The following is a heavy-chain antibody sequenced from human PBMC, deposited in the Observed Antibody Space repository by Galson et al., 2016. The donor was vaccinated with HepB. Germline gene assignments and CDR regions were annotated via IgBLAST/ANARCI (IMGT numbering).Heavy chain of an antibody. V-gene: IGHV3-74*01. CDR3: ARRDIPMANDY. D-gene: IGHD5-18*01. Sequence: SLRLSCAASGSSSSSYWMHWVRQAPGKGLVWVSRINGDGSSTSYADYVKGRFTISRDNAKNTLYLQMNSLRAEDTAVYFCARRDIPMANDYWGQGTLVTVSS. CDR1: GSSSSSYW. J-gene: IGHJ4*02. CDR2: INGDGSST.